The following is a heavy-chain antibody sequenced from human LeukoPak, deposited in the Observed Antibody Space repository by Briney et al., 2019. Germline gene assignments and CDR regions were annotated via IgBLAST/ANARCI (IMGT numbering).Heavy chain of an antibody. CDR1: GFTFSSYS. CDR3: AREGYCSGGSCYVY. V-gene: IGHV3-21*01. Sequence: GGSLRLSCAASGFTFSSYSMNWVRPAPGKGLEWVSSISSSSSYIYYADSVKGRFTISRDNAKNSLYLQMNSLRAEDTAVYYCAREGYCSGGSCYVYWGQGTLVTVSS. CDR2: ISSSSSYI. D-gene: IGHD2-15*01. J-gene: IGHJ4*02.